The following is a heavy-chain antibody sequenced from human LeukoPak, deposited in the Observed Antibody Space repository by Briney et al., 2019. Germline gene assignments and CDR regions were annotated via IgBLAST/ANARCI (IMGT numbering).Heavy chain of an antibody. CDR3: ATPRGRSWLFQH. CDR1: GGSISSYY. V-gene: IGHV4-59*01. J-gene: IGHJ1*01. Sequence: SETLSLTCTVSGGSISSYYWSWIRQPPGKGLEWIGYIYYSGSTNYNPSLKSRVTISVDTSKNQFSLKLSSVTAADTAVYYCATPRGRSWLFQHWGQGTLVTVSS. D-gene: IGHD5-12*01. CDR2: IYYSGST.